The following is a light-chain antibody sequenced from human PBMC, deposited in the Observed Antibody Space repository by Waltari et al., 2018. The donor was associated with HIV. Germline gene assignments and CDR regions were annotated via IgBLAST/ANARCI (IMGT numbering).Light chain of an antibody. J-gene: IGKJ3*01. CDR2: WSS. Sequence: DIVMTPSPDSLVVSLGDRATNHCKSSLCVLYSSSSKNYLAWYQQKPGQSPKLLIYWSSTRESGVPDLFSGGGSGTDFTLTISSLQAEDVAVYYCQQYYSLPFTFGPGTKVDIK. V-gene: IGKV4-1*01. CDR3: QQYYSLPFT. CDR1: LCVLYSSSSKNY.